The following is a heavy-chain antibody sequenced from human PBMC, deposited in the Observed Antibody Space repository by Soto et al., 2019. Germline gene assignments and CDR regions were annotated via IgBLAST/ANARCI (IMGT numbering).Heavy chain of an antibody. V-gene: IGHV5-10-1*01. CDR3: ARNVRGYDNYYYYGMDV. Sequence: GESLKISCKGSGYSFTSYWISWVRQMPGKGLEWMGRIDPSDSYTNYSPSFQGHVTISADKSISTAYLQWSSLKASDTAMYYCARNVRGYDNYYYYGMDVWGQGTTVTVSS. D-gene: IGHD5-12*01. J-gene: IGHJ6*02. CDR1: GYSFTSYW. CDR2: IDPSDSYT.